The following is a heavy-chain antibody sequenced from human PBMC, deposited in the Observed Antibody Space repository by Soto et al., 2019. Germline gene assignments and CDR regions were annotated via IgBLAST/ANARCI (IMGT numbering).Heavy chain of an antibody. J-gene: IGHJ6*02. CDR2: VSAKSGDT. V-gene: IGHV1-18*04. D-gene: IGHD2-21*01. CDR3: ARKPYSHYYGMDV. Sequence: ASVKVSCKASGFSFTSSGFNWVRQAPGQGLEWVGWVSAKSGDTKCVENFQGRVTLTTDTSTNTVYMELRSLTPDDTGVYFCARKPYSHYYGMDVWGQGTSVTVSS. CDR1: GFSFTSSG.